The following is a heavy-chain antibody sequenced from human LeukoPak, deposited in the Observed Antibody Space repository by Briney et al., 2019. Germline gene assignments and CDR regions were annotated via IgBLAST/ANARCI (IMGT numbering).Heavy chain of an antibody. J-gene: IGHJ4*02. CDR1: GFTFSSYG. V-gene: IGHV3-33*06. CDR3: AKDAQGGFDYSNSLEY. Sequence: GGSLRLSCAASGFTFSSYGMHWVRQAPGKGLEWVAVIWNDGSDEYYADSVKGRFTISRDNSKNTVSLQMNSLRDEDTAVYYCAKDAQGGFDYSNSLEYWGQGTLVTVSS. D-gene: IGHD4-11*01. CDR2: IWNDGSDE.